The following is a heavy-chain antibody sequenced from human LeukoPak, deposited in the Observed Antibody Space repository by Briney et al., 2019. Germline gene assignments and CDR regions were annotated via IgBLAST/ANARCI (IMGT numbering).Heavy chain of an antibody. CDR1: GGSISSSGYY. J-gene: IGHJ3*01. CDR2: IYYSGNT. CDR3: ARHSTAVGAFDV. Sequence: SETLSLTCTVSGGSISSSGYYWGWIRQPPGRGLEWIGHIYYSGNTYYNPSLKSRVTISVDTSKNQFSLKLSSVTATDTAVYYCARHSTAVGAFDVWGQGTVVIVSS. V-gene: IGHV4-39*01. D-gene: IGHD6-19*01.